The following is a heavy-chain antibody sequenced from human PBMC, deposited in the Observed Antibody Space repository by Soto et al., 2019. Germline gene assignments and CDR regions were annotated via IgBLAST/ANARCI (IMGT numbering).Heavy chain of an antibody. CDR2: INLSGSP. D-gene: IGHD3-10*01. Sequence: SETLSLTCDVYGGSFSGYYWGWVRQAPGKGLEWIVDINLSGSPNYNPSLQSRVSVSLDSSKTHFSLKLSSVTAADTAVYYCATFPPEGRTATPRGDDAFDLWGQGTLVTVSS. J-gene: IGHJ3*01. V-gene: IGHV4-34*01. CDR1: GGSFSGYY. CDR3: ATFPPEGRTATPRGDDAFDL.